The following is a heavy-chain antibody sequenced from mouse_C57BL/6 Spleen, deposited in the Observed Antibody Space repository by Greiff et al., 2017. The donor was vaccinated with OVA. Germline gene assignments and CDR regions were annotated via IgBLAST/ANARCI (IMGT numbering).Heavy chain of an antibody. CDR2: IDPEDGDT. V-gene: IGHV14-1*01. Sequence: EVKLMESGAELVRPGASVKLSCTASGFNIKDYYMHWVKQRPEQGLEWIGRIDPEDGDTDYAPKFQGKATMTADTSSNTAYLQLSSLTSEDTAVYYCTTGAVVATNFDYWGQGTTLTVAS. CDR3: TTGAVVATNFDY. J-gene: IGHJ2*01. CDR1: GFNIKDYY. D-gene: IGHD1-1*01.